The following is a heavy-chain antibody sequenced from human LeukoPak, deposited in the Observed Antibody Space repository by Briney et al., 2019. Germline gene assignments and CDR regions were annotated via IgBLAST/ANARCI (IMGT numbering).Heavy chain of an antibody. V-gene: IGHV1-2*02. D-gene: IGHD2-2*01. CDR2: INPNSGGT. CDR1: GYTFTGYF. J-gene: IGHJ6*02. Sequence: ASVKVSCKASGYTFTGYFMHRVRQAPGQGLEWMGWINPNSGGTNYAQKFQGRVTMTRDTSISTAYMELSRLRSDDTAVYYCARDGVECSSTSCYEDYYYGMDVWGQGTTVTVSS. CDR3: ARDGVECSSTSCYEDYYYGMDV.